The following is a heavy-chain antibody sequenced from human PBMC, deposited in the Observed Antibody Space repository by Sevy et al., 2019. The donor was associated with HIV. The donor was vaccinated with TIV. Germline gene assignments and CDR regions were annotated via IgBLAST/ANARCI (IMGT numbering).Heavy chain of an antibody. V-gene: IGHV3-30*18. CDR1: GIIFTSSG. J-gene: IGHJ6*01. D-gene: IGHD3-9*01. Sequence: GGSLRLSCVVSGIIFTSSGMHWVRQAPGKGLEWVAVISYHGRDKFYADSVKRRFTISRDNSKNILYWQMNGLRIEDTAVYYCAKDFTGYNGMDVWGQGTMVTVSS. CDR3: AKDFTGYNGMDV. CDR2: ISYHGRDK.